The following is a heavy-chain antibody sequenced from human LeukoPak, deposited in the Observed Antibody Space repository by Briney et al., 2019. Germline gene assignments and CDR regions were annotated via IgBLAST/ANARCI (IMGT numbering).Heavy chain of an antibody. CDR1: GGSFSGYY. J-gene: IGHJ4*02. Sequence: SETLSLTCAVYGGSFSGYYWSWIRQPPGKGLEWIGFIYYRGGTSYNPALKSRLSISVDTSENRFSLRLDSVTAADTAVYYCARDFFGLGGIDYWGQGALVTVSS. V-gene: IGHV4-30-4*08. CDR2: IYYRGGT. D-gene: IGHD3-16*01. CDR3: ARDFFGLGGIDY.